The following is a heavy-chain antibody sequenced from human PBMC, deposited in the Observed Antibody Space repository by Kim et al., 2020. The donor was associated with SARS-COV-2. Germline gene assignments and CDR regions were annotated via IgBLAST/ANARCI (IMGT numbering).Heavy chain of an antibody. Sequence: SETLSLTCTVSGGSISSSSYYWGWIRQPPGQGLEWIGSIYYSGSTYYNPSLKSRVIISVDTSKNQFSLMLSLVTAAATALYYCARHWDLGAFGIWGQGT. CDR2: IYYSGST. D-gene: IGHD1-26*01. V-gene: IGHV4-39*01. CDR3: ARHWDLGAFGI. J-gene: IGHJ3*02. CDR1: GGSISSSSYY.